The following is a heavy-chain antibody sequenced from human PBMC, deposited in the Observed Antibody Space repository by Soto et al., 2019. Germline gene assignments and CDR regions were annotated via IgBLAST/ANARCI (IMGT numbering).Heavy chain of an antibody. V-gene: IGHV3-30-3*01. CDR2: ISYDGSNK. J-gene: IGHJ5*02. D-gene: IGHD3-10*01. CDR3: ARAGSVLWFGELLINWFDP. CDR1: GFTFSSYA. Sequence: GGSLRLSCAASGFTFSSYAMHWVRQAPGKGLEWVAVISYDGSNKYYADSVKGRFTISRDNSKNTLYLQMNSLRAEDTAVYYCARAGSVLWFGELLINWFDPWGQGTLVTVSS.